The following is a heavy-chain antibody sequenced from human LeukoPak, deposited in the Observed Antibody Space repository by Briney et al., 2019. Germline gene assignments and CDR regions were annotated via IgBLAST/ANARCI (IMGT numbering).Heavy chain of an antibody. Sequence: ASVKVSCKASGYTFTSYYIHWVRQAPGQGLEWMGIINPSDGSTTFAQKFQGRVTMTRDTSTSTLYMELSSLRSDDTAVYYCARVYYYYDSSGILTLYFDYWGQGTLVTVSS. J-gene: IGHJ4*02. CDR2: INPSDGST. CDR1: GYTFTSYY. CDR3: ARVYYYYDSSGILTLYFDY. D-gene: IGHD3-22*01. V-gene: IGHV1-46*01.